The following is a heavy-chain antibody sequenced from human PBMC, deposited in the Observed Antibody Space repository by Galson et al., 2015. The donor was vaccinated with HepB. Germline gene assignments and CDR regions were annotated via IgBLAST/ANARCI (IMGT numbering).Heavy chain of an antibody. V-gene: IGHV3-30*04. Sequence: SLRLSCAASGFTFSSYAMHWVRQAPGKGLEWVAVISYDGSNKYYADSVKGRFTISRDNSKNTLYLQMNSLRAEDTAVYYCARGRHYYDSSGPFDYWGQGTLVTVSS. CDR2: ISYDGSNK. J-gene: IGHJ4*02. CDR1: GFTFSSYA. CDR3: ARGRHYYDSSGPFDY. D-gene: IGHD3-22*01.